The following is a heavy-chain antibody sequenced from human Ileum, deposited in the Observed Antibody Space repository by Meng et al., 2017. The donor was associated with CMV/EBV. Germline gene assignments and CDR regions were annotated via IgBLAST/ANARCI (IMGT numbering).Heavy chain of an antibody. J-gene: IGHJ4*02. D-gene: IGHD5-12*01. CDR2: IYTSGST. Sequence: QVQLQEPGPRLVKPSQTLSLTCTVSGGSISNNPYSWGWIRQPAGKGLEWIGLIYTSGSTSDNPPLKSRVTISVDTSKNQFFLRLTSVTAADTAVYYCVRDKSGYGHDWGQGTLVTVSS. CDR1: GGSISNNPYS. V-gene: IGHV4-61*02. CDR3: VRDKSGYGHD.